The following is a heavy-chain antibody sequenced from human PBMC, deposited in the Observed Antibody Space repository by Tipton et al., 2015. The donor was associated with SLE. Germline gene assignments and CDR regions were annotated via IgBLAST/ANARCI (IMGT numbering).Heavy chain of an antibody. J-gene: IGHJ6*02. CDR1: GYTFTSYD. CDR2: IIPIFGTT. V-gene: IGHV1-69*05. Sequence: QSGAEVKKPGASVKVSCKASGYTFTSYDMNWVRQAPGQGLEWLGGIIPIFGTTDYAPKFQDRVTITTDESTSTAYLELSSLTSEDTAVYYCARGSPRGPYGMDVWGQGTTVAVSS. CDR3: ARGSPRGPYGMDV.